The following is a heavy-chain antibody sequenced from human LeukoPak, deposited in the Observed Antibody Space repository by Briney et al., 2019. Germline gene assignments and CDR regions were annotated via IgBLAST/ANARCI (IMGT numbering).Heavy chain of an antibody. V-gene: IGHV1-8*03. Sequence: ASVKVSCKASGYTFTSYDINWVRQATGQGLEWMGWMNPNSGNTGYAQKFQGRVTITRNTYISTAYMELSSLRSEDTAVYYCARSSALDYDFWSGYSYYYYYYYMDVWGKGTTVTVSS. J-gene: IGHJ6*03. CDR2: MNPNSGNT. D-gene: IGHD3-3*01. CDR3: ARSSALDYDFWSGYSYYYYYYYMDV. CDR1: GYTFTSYD.